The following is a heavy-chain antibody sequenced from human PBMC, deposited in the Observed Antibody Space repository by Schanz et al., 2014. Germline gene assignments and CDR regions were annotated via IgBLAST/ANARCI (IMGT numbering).Heavy chain of an antibody. Sequence: VQLVESGGGLVKPGRSLRLSCAASGFTFSSYGMHWVRQAPGKGLEWVAVIWYDENNKYYADSVKGRFTMSRDNSKNTLYLQMNSLRAEDTAVYYCAREQIMAAAGLVDYWGHGTLVTVSS. CDR3: AREQIMAAAGLVDY. D-gene: IGHD6-13*01. CDR1: GFTFSSYG. CDR2: IWYDENNK. J-gene: IGHJ4*01. V-gene: IGHV3-33*01.